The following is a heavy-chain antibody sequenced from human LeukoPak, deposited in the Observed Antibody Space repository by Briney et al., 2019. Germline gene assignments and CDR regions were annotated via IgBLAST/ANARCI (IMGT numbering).Heavy chain of an antibody. V-gene: IGHV3-30*03. CDR1: GFTFSSYG. CDR2: ISYDGSDK. D-gene: IGHD3-10*01. CDR3: ARRVDGSGRYRGYYYYYMDV. Sequence: GGSLRLSCAASGFTFSSYGMSWVRQAPGKGLEWVAVISYDGSDKYYADSVKGRFTISRDNSKNTLFLQMNSLRAEDTALYYCARRVDGSGRYRGYYYYYMDVWGKGTTVTISS. J-gene: IGHJ6*03.